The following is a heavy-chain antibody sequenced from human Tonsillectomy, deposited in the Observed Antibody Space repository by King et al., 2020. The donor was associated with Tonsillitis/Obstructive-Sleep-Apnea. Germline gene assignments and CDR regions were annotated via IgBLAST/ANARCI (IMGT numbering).Heavy chain of an antibody. J-gene: IGHJ4*02. CDR2: IYSGGIT. D-gene: IGHD2-21*02. V-gene: IGHV3-53*01. CDR1: GFTVSSNY. CDR3: AREGGGDWGHFDY. Sequence: VQLVESGGGLIQPGGSLRLSCAASGFTVSSNYMSWVRQAPGKGLEWVSVIYSGGITYYADSVKGRFTISRDNSKNTLYLQMNSLRAEDTAVYYCAREGGGDWGHFDYWGQGTLVTVSS.